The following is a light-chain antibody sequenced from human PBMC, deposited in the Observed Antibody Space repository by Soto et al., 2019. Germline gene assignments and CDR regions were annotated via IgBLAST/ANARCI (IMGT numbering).Light chain of an antibody. CDR1: QSLLHRNGYSS. J-gene: IGKJ2*01. CDR3: MQALQTPYS. CDR2: LAS. V-gene: IGKV2-28*01. Sequence: DIVMTQSPLSLPVSPGEPASISCRSSQSLLHRNGYSSLDWYLQKPGQSPRLLIYLASTRASGVPDKFSASGSGTVFTLKISRVEAEDGGIYYCMQALQTPYSFGQGTKMEI.